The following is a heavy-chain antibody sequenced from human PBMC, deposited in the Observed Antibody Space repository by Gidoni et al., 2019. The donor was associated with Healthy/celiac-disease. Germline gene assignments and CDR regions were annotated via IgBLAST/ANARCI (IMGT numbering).Heavy chain of an antibody. D-gene: IGHD6-6*01. V-gene: IGHV1-24*01. CDR1: GYNLTELS. Sequence: QVQLVQSGAEVKKPGASVKVSCKVSGYNLTELSMHWVRQAPGKGREWMGGFDPEDGETIYAQKFQGRVTMTEDTSTDTAYMELSSLRSEDTAVYYCATEPLYSSSSGAPTRVPTWGQGTLVTVSS. CDR2: FDPEDGET. CDR3: ATEPLYSSSSGAPTRVPT. J-gene: IGHJ4*02.